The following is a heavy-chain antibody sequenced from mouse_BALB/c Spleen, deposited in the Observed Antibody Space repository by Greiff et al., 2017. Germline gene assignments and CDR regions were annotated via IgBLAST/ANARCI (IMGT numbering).Heavy chain of an antibody. D-gene: IGHD2-3*01. Sequence: EVQRVESGGGLVKPGGSLKLSCAASGFAFSSYDMSWVRQTPEKRLEWVAYISSGGGSTYYPDTVKGRFTISRDNAKNTLYLQMSSLKSEDTAMFYCARQDGYFFDYWGQGTTLTVSS. V-gene: IGHV5-12-1*01. CDR3: ARQDGYFFDY. CDR2: ISSGGGST. J-gene: IGHJ2*01. CDR1: GFAFSSYD.